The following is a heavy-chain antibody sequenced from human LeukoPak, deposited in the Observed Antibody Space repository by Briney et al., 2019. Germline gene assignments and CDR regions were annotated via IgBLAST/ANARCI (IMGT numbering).Heavy chain of an antibody. J-gene: IGHJ6*03. Sequence: GGSLRLSCTASGFTFGDYAMSWVRQAPGKGLEWVAFIRYDGSNKYYADSVKGRFTISRDNSKNTLYPQMNSLRAEDTAVYYCAKDGYSSSVPLAYSHSTSYYYMDVWGKGTTVTISS. CDR2: IRYDGSNK. V-gene: IGHV3-30*02. CDR1: GFTFGDYA. CDR3: AKDGYSSSVPLAYSHSTSYYYMDV. D-gene: IGHD6-13*01.